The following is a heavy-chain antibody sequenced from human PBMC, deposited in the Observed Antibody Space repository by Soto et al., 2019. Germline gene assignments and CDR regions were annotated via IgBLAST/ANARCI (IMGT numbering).Heavy chain of an antibody. CDR3: VIERYSSGYFDY. J-gene: IGHJ4*02. D-gene: IGHD6-19*01. Sequence: GGSLRLSCAASGFSFSTYAMSWVRQAPGKGLEWVSALSGSGDKTYYADSVKGRFTISRDNSKNTLYVQMSSLRAEDTAVYYFVIERYSSGYFDYWGQGALGSVFS. CDR1: GFSFSTYA. V-gene: IGHV3-23*01. CDR2: LSGSGDKT.